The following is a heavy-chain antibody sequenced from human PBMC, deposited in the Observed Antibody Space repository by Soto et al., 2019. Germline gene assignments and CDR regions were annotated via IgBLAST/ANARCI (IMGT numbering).Heavy chain of an antibody. V-gene: IGHV1-2*04. D-gene: IGHD1-26*01. CDR3: ASGDLLSWAY. CDR1: GYTFTCDY. Sequence: QVQLVQSGAEVKKPGASVKVSCKASGYTFTCDYMHWVRQAPGQGLECMGWINPKSGGTNHAQKFQGWVTMTRDTSISTAYMALSRLRSDDTAVYYCASGDLLSWAYWGQGTLVTVSS. CDR2: INPKSGGT. J-gene: IGHJ4*02.